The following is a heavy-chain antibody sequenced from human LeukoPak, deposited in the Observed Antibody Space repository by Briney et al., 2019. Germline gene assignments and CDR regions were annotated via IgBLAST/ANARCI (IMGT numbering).Heavy chain of an antibody. CDR3: AREVGGIFDY. V-gene: IGHV3-64*01. D-gene: IGHD1-26*01. CDR1: GFIFSSYAMHYA. CDR2: INSNGGNT. Sequence: GGSLRLSCAASGFIFSSYAMHYAMRWVRQAPGKGLEYVSAINSNGGNTYYANSVKGRFTISRDNSKNVLYLQMGSLRAEDMAVYYCAREVGGIFDYWGQGTLVTVSS. J-gene: IGHJ4*02.